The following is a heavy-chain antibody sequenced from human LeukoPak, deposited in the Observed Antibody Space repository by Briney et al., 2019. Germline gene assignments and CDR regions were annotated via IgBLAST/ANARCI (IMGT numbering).Heavy chain of an antibody. CDR2: ISAYSGNT. J-gene: IGHJ4*02. V-gene: IGHV1-18*01. D-gene: IGHD3-9*01. CDR1: GYTFTSYG. CDR3: ARATYYDILTGYYPGFDY. Sequence: ASVKVSCKASGYTFTSYGISWVRQAPGQGLEWMGWISAYSGNTNYAQKLQGRVTMTTDTSTSTAYMELRSLRSDDTAVYYCARATYYDILTGYYPGFDYWGQGTLVTVSS.